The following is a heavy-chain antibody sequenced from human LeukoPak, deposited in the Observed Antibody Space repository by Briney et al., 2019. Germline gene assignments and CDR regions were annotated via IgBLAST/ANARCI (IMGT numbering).Heavy chain of an antibody. V-gene: IGHV1-18*01. CDR1: GYTFTNYD. D-gene: IGHD6-13*01. CDR3: ARTEFIAAAGNYFDY. Sequence: ASVKVSCKASGYTFTNYDIHWVRQASGQGLEWMGWISAYNGNTNYAQKLQGRVTMTTDTSTSTAYMELRSLRSDDTAVYYCARTEFIAAAGNYFDYWGQGTLVTVSS. J-gene: IGHJ4*02. CDR2: ISAYNGNT.